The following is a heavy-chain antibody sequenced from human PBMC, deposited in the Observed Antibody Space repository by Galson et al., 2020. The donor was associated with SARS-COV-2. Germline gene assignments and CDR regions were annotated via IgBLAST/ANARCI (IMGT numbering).Heavy chain of an antibody. Sequence: TGGSLRLSCAASGLPFSSYTINWVRQAPGKGLEWVSSISSNGNYKYYADSLKGRFTISRDNGKNSVYLQLNSLRAEDTAVYYCARVYKLTHYFDYWGQGTLVTVSS. CDR1: GLPFSSYT. J-gene: IGHJ4*02. CDR2: ISSNGNYK. V-gene: IGHV3-21*01. CDR3: ARVYKLTHYFDY. D-gene: IGHD1-1*01.